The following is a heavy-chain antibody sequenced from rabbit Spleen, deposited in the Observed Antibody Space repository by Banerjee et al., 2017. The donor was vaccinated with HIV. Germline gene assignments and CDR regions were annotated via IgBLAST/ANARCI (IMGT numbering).Heavy chain of an antibody. D-gene: IGHD2-1*01. CDR2: IYTSSGST. Sequence: QEQLVESGGGLVQPEGSLTLTCTASGFSFSSSYCMCWVRQAPGKGPEWIACIYTSSGSTYYASWAKGRFTITRSTSLNTVTLQMTSLTAADTATYFCARAYTRYDYLSLWGQGTLVTVS. V-gene: IGHV1S47*01. CDR1: GFSFSSSYC. CDR3: ARAYTRYDYLSL. J-gene: IGHJ4*01.